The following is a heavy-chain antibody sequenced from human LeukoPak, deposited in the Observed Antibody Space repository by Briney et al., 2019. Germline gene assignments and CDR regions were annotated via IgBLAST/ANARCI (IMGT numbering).Heavy chain of an antibody. Sequence: SGPTLVNPTQTLTLTCTFSGFSLSTSGVGVGWIRQPPGKALEWLALIYWYGDKRYSPSLTSRLTITKDTYNNQAVLTMTNMDPVDTATYYCAHSEFGDGYKPGVPPFDYWGQGTLVTVSS. V-gene: IGHV2-5*01. CDR1: GFSLSTSGVG. CDR2: IYWYGDK. D-gene: IGHD5-24*01. J-gene: IGHJ4*02. CDR3: AHSEFGDGYKPGVPPFDY.